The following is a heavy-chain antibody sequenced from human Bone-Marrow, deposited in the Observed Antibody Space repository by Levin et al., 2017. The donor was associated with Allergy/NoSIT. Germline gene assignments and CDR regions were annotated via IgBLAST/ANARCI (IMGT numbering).Heavy chain of an antibody. CDR1: GFTFSNFW. Sequence: PGGSLRLSCAASGFTFSNFWMHWVRQAPGKGLVWVSSITSDGSSTSHADSVKGRFTISRDNAKNTLYLQMNSLRPEDTAVYYCARASGDIVATYHYFDYWGQGTLVTVSS. CDR2: ITSDGSST. J-gene: IGHJ4*02. V-gene: IGHV3-74*01. CDR3: ARASGDIVATYHYFDY. D-gene: IGHD5-12*01.